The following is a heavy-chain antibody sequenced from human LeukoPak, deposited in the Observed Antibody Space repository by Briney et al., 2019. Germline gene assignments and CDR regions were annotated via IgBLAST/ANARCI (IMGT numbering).Heavy chain of an antibody. J-gene: IGHJ4*02. CDR2: IYPGDSDT. CDR3: ARTYSAVAGYFDY. Sequence: GESLKISCKGSGYSFTSYWIGWVREMPGKGLGWMGIIYPGDSDTRYSPSFQGQVTISADKSITTAYLQWSSLKASDTAMYYCARTYSAVAGYFDYWGQGTLVTVSS. CDR1: GYSFTSYW. D-gene: IGHD6-19*01. V-gene: IGHV5-51*01.